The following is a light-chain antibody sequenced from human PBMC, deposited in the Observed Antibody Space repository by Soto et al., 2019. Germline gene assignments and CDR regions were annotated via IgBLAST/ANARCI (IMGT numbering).Light chain of an antibody. CDR2: RNN. V-gene: IGLV1-47*01. J-gene: IGLJ3*02. Sequence: QSVLTQPPSASGTPGQRVTISCSGRSSNIGSNYVYWYQQLPGTAPKLLIDRNNERPSGVPDRISGSKSGTSASLAISGLRSEDEADYYCAAWDDSLSGRVFGGGTKLTVL. CDR3: AAWDDSLSGRV. CDR1: SSNIGSNY.